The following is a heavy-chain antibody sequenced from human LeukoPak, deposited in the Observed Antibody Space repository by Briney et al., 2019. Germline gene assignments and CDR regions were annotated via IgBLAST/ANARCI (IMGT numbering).Heavy chain of an antibody. D-gene: IGHD6-13*01. CDR3: ARGGYSSSYNWFDP. CDR1: GGSFSGYY. V-gene: IGHV4-34*01. J-gene: IGHJ5*02. Sequence: KPSETLSLTCAVYGGSFSGYYWSWIRQPPGKGLEWIGEINHSGSTNYNPSLKSRVTISVDTSKNQFSLKLSSVTAADTAVYCCARGGYSSSYNWFDPWGQGTLVTVSS. CDR2: INHSGST.